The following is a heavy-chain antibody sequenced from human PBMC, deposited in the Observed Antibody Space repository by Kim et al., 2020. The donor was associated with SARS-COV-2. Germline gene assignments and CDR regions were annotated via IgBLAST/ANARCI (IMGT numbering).Heavy chain of an antibody. CDR2: ISAYNGNT. Sequence: ASVKVSCKASGYTFTSYGISWVRQAPGQGLEWMGWISAYNGNTNYAQKLQGRVTMTTDTSTSTAYMELRSLRSDDTAVYYCARQRYYGSGSPPGGYWGQGTLVTVSS. CDR3: ARQRYYGSGSPPGGY. J-gene: IGHJ4*02. V-gene: IGHV1-18*01. D-gene: IGHD3-10*01. CDR1: GYTFTSYG.